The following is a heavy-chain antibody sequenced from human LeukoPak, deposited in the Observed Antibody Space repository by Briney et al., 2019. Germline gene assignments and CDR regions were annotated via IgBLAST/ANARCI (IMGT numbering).Heavy chain of an antibody. J-gene: IGHJ6*03. V-gene: IGHV3-30*18. CDR3: AKDPGRLRDYYYYYMDV. CDR2: VAYDGSNK. CDR1: GFTFSNYD. Sequence: GRSLRLSCEVSGFTFSNYDMHWVRQAPGKGLEWVAVVAYDGSNKYYADSLKGRFTISRDNSKNALYLQMNSLRAEDTAVYYCAKDPGRLRDYYYYYMDVWGKGTTVTVSS. D-gene: IGHD1-14*01.